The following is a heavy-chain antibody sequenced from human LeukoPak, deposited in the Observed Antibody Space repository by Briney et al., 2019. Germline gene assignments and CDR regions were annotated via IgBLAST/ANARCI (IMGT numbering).Heavy chain of an antibody. V-gene: IGHV3-43*01. CDR1: GFTFDDYT. CDR2: ISWDGGST. J-gene: IGHJ5*02. D-gene: IGHD4-17*01. Sequence: GGSLRLSCAASGFTFDDYTMHWVRQAPGKGLEWVSLISWDGGSTYYADSVKGRFTISRGTSKNTLYLQINSLSVEDTAVYYCIVFGDSNHWGQGTLVTVSS. CDR3: IVFGDSNH.